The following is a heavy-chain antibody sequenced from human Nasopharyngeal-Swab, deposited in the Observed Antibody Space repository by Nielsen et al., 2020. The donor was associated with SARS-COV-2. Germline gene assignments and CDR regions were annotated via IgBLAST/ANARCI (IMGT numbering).Heavy chain of an antibody. V-gene: IGHV3-11*04. CDR2: ISSSGSTI. J-gene: IGHJ4*02. CDR1: GFTFSDYY. Sequence: GESLKISCAASGFTFSDYYMSWIRQAPGKGLEWVSYISSSGSTIYYADFVKGRFTISRDNAKNSLYLQMNSLRAEDTAVYYCARDTGKYGDPDYWGQGTLVTVSS. D-gene: IGHD4-17*01. CDR3: ARDTGKYGDPDY.